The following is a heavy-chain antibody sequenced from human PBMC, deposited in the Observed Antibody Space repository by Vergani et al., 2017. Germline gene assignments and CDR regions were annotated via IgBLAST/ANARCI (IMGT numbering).Heavy chain of an antibody. CDR1: GLTFSSYS. J-gene: IGHJ4*02. D-gene: IGHD2-15*01. Sequence: EVQLVESGGGLVKPGGSLRLSCAASGLTFSSYSMNWVRQAPGKGLEWVSSISSSSSFIYYADSVKGRFTISRDNAKNSLYLHMNSLRAEDTAVYYCAGSDIARAEGPLDYWGQGTLVTVSS. V-gene: IGHV3-21*01. CDR3: AGSDIARAEGPLDY. CDR2: ISSSSSFI.